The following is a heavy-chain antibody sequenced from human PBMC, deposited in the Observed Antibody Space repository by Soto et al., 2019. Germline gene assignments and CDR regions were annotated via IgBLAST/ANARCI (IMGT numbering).Heavy chain of an antibody. CDR1: GFTFSSYW. CDR2: TNQAGSER. CDR3: ERGSDIVWDV. D-gene: IGHD2-15*01. J-gene: IGHJ6*02. Sequence: ELQLVESGGDLVQPGGSLRLSCIASGFTFSSYWMSWVRQAPGKGLEWVANTNQAGSERYYVDSVKGRFTISRDNARKSVHLQMNSLRAEDTAVYYCERGSDIVWDVWGQGTTVTVS. V-gene: IGHV3-7*01.